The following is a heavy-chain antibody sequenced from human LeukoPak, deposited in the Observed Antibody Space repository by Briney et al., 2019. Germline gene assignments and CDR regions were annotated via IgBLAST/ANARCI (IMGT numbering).Heavy chain of an antibody. J-gene: IGHJ6*03. CDR1: GGSLSSYY. Sequence: SETLSLTCTVSGGSLSSYYWSWIRQPPGKGLEWIGYIYYSGSTNYNPSLKSRVTISVDTSKNQFSLKLSSVTAADTAVYYCAGGYFDWSAYYYYMDVWGKGTTVTVSS. CDR3: AGGYFDWSAYYYYMDV. D-gene: IGHD3-9*01. CDR2: IYYSGST. V-gene: IGHV4-59*01.